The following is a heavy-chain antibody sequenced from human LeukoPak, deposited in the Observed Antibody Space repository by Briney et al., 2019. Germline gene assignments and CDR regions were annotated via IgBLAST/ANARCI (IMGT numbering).Heavy chain of an antibody. Sequence: SETLSLTCTVSDDSIGDYYRGWIRQPPGKGLEWIGYFYSSGRSTYNPSLKSRVTISADTSKNHFSLKLNSVTTADTAVYYCTRGAGWLIDYWGQGILVTVSS. CDR3: TRGAGWLIDY. J-gene: IGHJ4*02. V-gene: IGHV4-59*01. D-gene: IGHD3-16*01. CDR1: DDSIGDYY. CDR2: FYSSGRS.